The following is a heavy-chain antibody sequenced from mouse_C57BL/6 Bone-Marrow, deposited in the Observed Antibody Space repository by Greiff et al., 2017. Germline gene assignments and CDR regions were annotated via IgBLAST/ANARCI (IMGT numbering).Heavy chain of an antibody. D-gene: IGHD1-1*02. V-gene: IGHV1-7*01. CDR3: AILMGY. CDR1: GYTFTSYW. J-gene: IGHJ2*01. Sequence: VQLQQSGAELAKPGASVKLSCKASGYTFTSYWMHWVKQRPGQGLEWIGYINPSSGYTKYNQKFKDQATLTADKSSSTAYMQLSSLAYEDSAVYYCAILMGYWGQGTTLTVSS. CDR2: INPSSGYT.